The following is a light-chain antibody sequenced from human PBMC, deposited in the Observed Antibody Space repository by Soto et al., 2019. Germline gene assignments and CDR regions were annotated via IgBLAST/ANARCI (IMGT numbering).Light chain of an antibody. V-gene: IGKV1-5*03. J-gene: IGKJ1*01. CDR2: KVS. CDR1: HSIATS. CDR3: QQYDTYFPT. Sequence: DTQMTQSPSTLSASVGDRVTITCRASHSIATSLAWYQQRPGRAPKLLIYKVSTLDSGVPSRFSGSGSGTEFTLTISSLQPDDVATYYCQQYDTYFPTFGQGTKVEIK.